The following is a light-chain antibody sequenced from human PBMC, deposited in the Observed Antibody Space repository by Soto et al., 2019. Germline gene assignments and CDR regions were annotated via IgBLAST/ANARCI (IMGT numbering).Light chain of an antibody. Sequence: DIQMTQSPSALSASFGYRVTMTCRASQSISSWLAWYQQKPGKAPKLLIYKASSLESGVPSRFSGSGSGTEFTLTISSLQPDDFATYYCKQYDTYWTFGQGTKVDIK. J-gene: IGKJ1*01. CDR2: KAS. CDR3: KQYDTYWT. CDR1: QSISSW. V-gene: IGKV1-5*03.